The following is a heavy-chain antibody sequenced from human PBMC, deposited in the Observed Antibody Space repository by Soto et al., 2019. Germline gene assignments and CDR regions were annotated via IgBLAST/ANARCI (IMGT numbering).Heavy chain of an antibody. CDR3: ARDVDADFRKDFDY. Sequence: SETLSLTCTVSGGSITSSSYYWGWIRQPPGKGLEWIGNVYYSGSTYYNPSLKSRVTISVDTSKNQFSLKLSSVTAADTALYYCARDVDADFRKDFDYWGRGTLVTVSS. CDR1: GGSITSSSYY. J-gene: IGHJ4*02. D-gene: IGHD4-17*01. V-gene: IGHV4-39*02. CDR2: VYYSGST.